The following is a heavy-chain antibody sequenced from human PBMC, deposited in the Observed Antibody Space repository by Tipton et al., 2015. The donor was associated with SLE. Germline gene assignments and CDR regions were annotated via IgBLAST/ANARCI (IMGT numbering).Heavy chain of an antibody. CDR1: GGSISSYY. CDR3: ARERGRGSSYYYYYMDV. J-gene: IGHJ6*03. V-gene: IGHV4-59*01. D-gene: IGHD3-16*01. CDR2: IYTSGST. Sequence: TLSLTCTVSGGSISSYYWSWIRQPPGKGLEWIGYIYTSGSTNYNPSLKSRVTMSVDTSKNQFSLKLSSVTAADTAVYYCARERGRGSSYYYYYMDVWGKGTTVTVSS.